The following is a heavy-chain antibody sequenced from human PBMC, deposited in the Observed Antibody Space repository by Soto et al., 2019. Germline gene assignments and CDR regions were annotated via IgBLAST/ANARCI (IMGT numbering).Heavy chain of an antibody. Sequence: GESLKISCAASGFTFSSYAMSWVRQAPGKGLEWVSAISGSGGSTYYADSVKGRFTISRDNSKNTLYLQMNSLRAEDTAVYYCAKDSHWEYYDILTGSFWDYWGQGTLVTVSS. D-gene: IGHD3-9*01. CDR1: GFTFSSYA. CDR2: ISGSGGST. V-gene: IGHV3-23*01. J-gene: IGHJ4*02. CDR3: AKDSHWEYYDILTGSFWDY.